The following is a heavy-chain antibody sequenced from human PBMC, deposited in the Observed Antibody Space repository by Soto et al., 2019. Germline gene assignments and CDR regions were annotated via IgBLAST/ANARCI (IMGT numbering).Heavy chain of an antibody. Sequence: QVQLVESGGGVVQPGRSLRLSCAASGFTFSSYGMHWVRQAPGKGLEWVAVISYDGSNKYYADSVKGRFTISRDNSKNTLYLQMNSLSAEDTAVYYCANSYLNGDYFDYWGQGTLVTVS. CDR1: GFTFSSYG. J-gene: IGHJ4*02. V-gene: IGHV3-30*18. CDR3: ANSYLNGDYFDY. D-gene: IGHD4-17*01. CDR2: ISYDGSNK.